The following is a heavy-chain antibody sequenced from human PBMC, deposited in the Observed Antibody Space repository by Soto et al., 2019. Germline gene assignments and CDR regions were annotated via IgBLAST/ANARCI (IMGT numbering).Heavy chain of an antibody. CDR3: ARGWKQWLDYAFDI. CDR1: CYTFTSYG. V-gene: IGHV1-18*01. D-gene: IGHD6-19*01. J-gene: IGHJ3*02. Sequence: GASGKVSCKASCYTFTSYGISWVRQSPGQGLEWMGWISAYNGNTNYAQKLQGRVTMTTDTSTSTAYMELRSLRSDDTAVYYFARGWKQWLDYAFDIWGQGTMVTGSS. CDR2: ISAYNGNT.